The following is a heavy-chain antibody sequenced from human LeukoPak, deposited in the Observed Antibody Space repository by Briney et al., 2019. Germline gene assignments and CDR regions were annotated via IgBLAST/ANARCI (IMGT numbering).Heavy chain of an antibody. Sequence: PGGSLRLSCAASGFTFSSYGMHWVRQAQGKGLEGGAVISYDGSNKYYADSVKGRFTISRDNSKNTLYLKMNSLRAEDTAVYYCAKDLRYFDWLSHFDYWGQGTLVTVSS. CDR2: ISYDGSNK. CDR1: GFTFSSYG. CDR3: AKDLRYFDWLSHFDY. J-gene: IGHJ4*02. V-gene: IGHV3-30*18. D-gene: IGHD3-9*01.